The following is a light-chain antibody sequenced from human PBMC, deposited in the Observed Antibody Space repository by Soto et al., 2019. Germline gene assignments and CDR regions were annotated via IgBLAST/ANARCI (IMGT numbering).Light chain of an antibody. V-gene: IGKV3-20*01. CDR2: GAS. J-gene: IGKJ1*01. Sequence: ENVLTQSPGTLSLSPGEGATLSCRASQSVSSYLAWYQQKPGQAPRLLIYGASSRATGIPDRFSGSGSGTDFTLTISRLEPEDFAVYYCQQFGGSPQTFGQGTKVDIK. CDR3: QQFGGSPQT. CDR1: QSVSSY.